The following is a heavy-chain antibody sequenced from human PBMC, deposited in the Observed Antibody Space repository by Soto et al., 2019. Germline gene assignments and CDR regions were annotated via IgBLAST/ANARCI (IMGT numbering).Heavy chain of an antibody. V-gene: IGHV1-18*01. D-gene: IGHD2-8*01. CDR1: GYTFTSYG. CDR2: ISAHNGNT. CDR3: ARGMYGDY. Sequence: QVHLVQSGAEVKKPGASVKVSCKGSGYTFTSYGITWVRQAPGQGLEWMGWISAHNGNTDYALKLQGRVTVTSDTSTSTAYMALRRLRSDDTAVYNCARGMYGDYWGQGALVTVSS. J-gene: IGHJ4*02.